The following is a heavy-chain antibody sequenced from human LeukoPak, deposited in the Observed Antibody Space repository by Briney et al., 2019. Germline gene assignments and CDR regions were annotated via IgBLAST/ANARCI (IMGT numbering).Heavy chain of an antibody. Sequence: GGSLRLSCAASGFTFSSSPMHWVRQAPGMGLEWVTVISSDGSTKFYADSVKGRFTISRDNSKNTLYLQMNSLRAEDTAVYYCARAVGPFDIWGQGTIVIVSS. J-gene: IGHJ3*02. CDR3: ARAVGPFDI. CDR2: ISSDGSTK. CDR1: GFTFSSSP. V-gene: IGHV3-30-3*01.